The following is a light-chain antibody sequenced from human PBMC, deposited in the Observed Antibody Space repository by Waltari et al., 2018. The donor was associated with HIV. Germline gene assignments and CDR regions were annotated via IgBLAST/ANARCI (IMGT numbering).Light chain of an antibody. V-gene: IGKV1-9*01. CDR1: QDISNY. CDR2: AAS. Sequence: DIQLTQSPSFLSASVRDRVTITCRASQDISNYLAWYQQKPGTAPKLLIFAASTLRSGVPSRFIGSGSGTEFTLTINSLQPEDFASYYCQQLNSDPFTFGPGTKVEMK. CDR3: QQLNSDPFT. J-gene: IGKJ3*01.